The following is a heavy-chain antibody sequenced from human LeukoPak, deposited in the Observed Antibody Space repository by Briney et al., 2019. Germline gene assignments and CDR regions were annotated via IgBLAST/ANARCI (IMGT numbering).Heavy chain of an antibody. J-gene: IGHJ4*02. CDR2: INGDGSIT. CDR3: ARPHTGFDS. Sequence: GGSLRLSCTASGFIFSDYWMHWVRQAPGKGLVWLSRINGDGSITVYADSVKGRFTISRDNARNTFYLRLNSLRVEDTAVYYCARPHTGFDSWGQGTLVTVSS. CDR1: GFIFSDYW. V-gene: IGHV3-74*01.